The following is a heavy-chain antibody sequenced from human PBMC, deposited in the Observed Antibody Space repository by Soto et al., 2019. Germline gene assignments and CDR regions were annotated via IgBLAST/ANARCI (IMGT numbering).Heavy chain of an antibody. D-gene: IGHD6-13*01. V-gene: IGHV4-59*01. CDR3: AREVIAAAAHLFDY. CDR1: GDSLSSYY. Sequence: SETLSLTCTVSGDSLSSYYRSGIREPPGKGLEWIGYTYYSGSTNYNPSPKHRVTISVDTSKNQSSLKLSSVTAADTAVYCCAREVIAAAAHLFDYWGQGTLVTVSS. CDR2: TYYSGST. J-gene: IGHJ4*02.